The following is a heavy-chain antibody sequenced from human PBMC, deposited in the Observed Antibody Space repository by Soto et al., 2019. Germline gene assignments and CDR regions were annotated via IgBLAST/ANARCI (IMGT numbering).Heavy chain of an antibody. Sequence: QVQLQQWGAGLLKPSETLSLTCAVYGGSFSGYYWSWIRQPPGKGLEWIGEINHSGSTNYNPSLKSRVTISVDTSKNPFSLKLRSVTAADTAVYYCARREVYYYDSSGYFIFDFWGQGTLLTVSS. D-gene: IGHD3-22*01. CDR1: GGSFSGYY. CDR2: INHSGST. J-gene: IGHJ4*02. CDR3: ARREVYYYDSSGYFIFDF. V-gene: IGHV4-34*01.